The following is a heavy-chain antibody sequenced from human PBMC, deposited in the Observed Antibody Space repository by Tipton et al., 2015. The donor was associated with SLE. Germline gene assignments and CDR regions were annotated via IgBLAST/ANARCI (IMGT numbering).Heavy chain of an antibody. V-gene: IGHV4-39*07. D-gene: IGHD3-3*01. Sequence: TLSLTCTVSGGSISSSSYYWGWIRQPPGKGLEWIGSIYYSGSTYYNPSLKSRVTISVDTSKNQFSLKLSSVTAADTAVYYCARGRGFWCGPLDYWGQGTLVTVSS. CDR2: IYYSGST. CDR1: GGSISSSSYY. CDR3: ARGRGFWCGPLDY. J-gene: IGHJ4*02.